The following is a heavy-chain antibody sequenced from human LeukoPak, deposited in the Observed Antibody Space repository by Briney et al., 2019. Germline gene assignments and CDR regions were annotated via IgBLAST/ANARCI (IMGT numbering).Heavy chain of an antibody. CDR3: ARGHGYFDY. CDR1: GGSFSGYY. V-gene: IGHV4-34*01. Sequence: SETLSLTCAVYGGSFSGYYWSWIRQPPGKGLEWIGEINHSGSTNYNPSLKSRVTISVDTSKNQFSLKLSSVTAADTAVYYCARGHGYFDYWGQGTLVTVSS. CDR2: INHSGST. J-gene: IGHJ4*02.